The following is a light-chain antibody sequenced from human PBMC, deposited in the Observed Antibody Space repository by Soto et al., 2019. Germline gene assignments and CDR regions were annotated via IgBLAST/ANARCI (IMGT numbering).Light chain of an antibody. J-gene: IGKJ2*01. Sequence: DIQMTQSPSPLSASVGDRVTITCRASQSISSLVNWYQQKPGKAPRLLIYGASSLQSGVPLRFRGSGSGTDFTLTISSLQPEDFATYYCQQSYSTPYTFGQGTKLELK. CDR1: QSISSL. V-gene: IGKV1-39*01. CDR2: GAS. CDR3: QQSYSTPYT.